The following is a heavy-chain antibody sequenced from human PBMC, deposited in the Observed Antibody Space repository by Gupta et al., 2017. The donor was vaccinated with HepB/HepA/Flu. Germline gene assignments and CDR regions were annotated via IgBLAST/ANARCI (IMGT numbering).Heavy chain of an antibody. CDR1: GFPFSSYA. CDR2: ISGSGGST. Sequence: EVQLLESGGGLVQPGGSLRLSCAASGFPFSSYAMNWVRPAPGKGLEWVSAISGSGGSTSYADSVKGRFTISRDNSKNTLYLQMNSLRAEDTAVYYCAKDSPWNPGAGWFDPWGQGTLVTVSS. V-gene: IGHV3-23*01. D-gene: IGHD1-1*01. J-gene: IGHJ5*02. CDR3: AKDSPWNPGAGWFDP.